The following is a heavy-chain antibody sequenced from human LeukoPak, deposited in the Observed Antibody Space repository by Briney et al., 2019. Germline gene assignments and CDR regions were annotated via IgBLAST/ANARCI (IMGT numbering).Heavy chain of an antibody. Sequence: GGSLRLSCAASGFTFSGYGMHWVRQAPGKGLEWVAVIWYDGRNKYYADSVKGRFIISRDNSQNTLYLQMNSLRAEDTAVYHCARVDSRTAQFDYWGQGTLVTVSS. CDR3: ARVDSRTAQFDY. D-gene: IGHD6-13*01. J-gene: IGHJ4*02. V-gene: IGHV3-33*01. CDR2: IWYDGRNK. CDR1: GFTFSGYG.